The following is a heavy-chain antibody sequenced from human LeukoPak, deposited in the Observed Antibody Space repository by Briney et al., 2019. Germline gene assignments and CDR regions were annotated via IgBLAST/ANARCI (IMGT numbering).Heavy chain of an antibody. J-gene: IGHJ4*02. D-gene: IGHD6-19*01. CDR1: GYAFTNFD. Sequence: ASVKVSCKASGYAFTNFDINWVRQATGQGLEWMGWMSPNSGNTGYAQKFQGRVTMTRDTSTSTAYMELSSLRSDDTAVYYCARGVEAVGDYWGQGTLVTVSS. V-gene: IGHV1-8*01. CDR2: MSPNSGNT. CDR3: ARGVEAVGDY.